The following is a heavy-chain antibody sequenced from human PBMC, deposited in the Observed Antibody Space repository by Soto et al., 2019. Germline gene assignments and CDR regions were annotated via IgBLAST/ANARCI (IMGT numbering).Heavy chain of an antibody. V-gene: IGHV3-30*18. CDR2: ISYDGSNK. Sequence: QVQLVESGGGVVQPGRSLRLSCAASGFTFSSYGMHWVRQAPGKGLEWVAVISYDGSNKYYADSVKGRFTISRDNSKNTLYLQMNSLRAEDTAVYYCAKERGYGAVYYYYGMDVWGQGTTVTVSS. J-gene: IGHJ6*02. CDR1: GFTFSSYG. CDR3: AKERGYGAVYYYYGMDV. D-gene: IGHD5-12*01.